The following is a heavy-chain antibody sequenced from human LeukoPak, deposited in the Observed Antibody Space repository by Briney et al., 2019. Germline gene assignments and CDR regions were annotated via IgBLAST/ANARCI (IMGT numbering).Heavy chain of an antibody. D-gene: IGHD3-3*01. V-gene: IGHV3-48*03. CDR3: ARDASDYWFFDL. CDR2: ISSSGSTI. CDR1: GFTFSSYE. J-gene: IGHJ2*01. Sequence: GGSLTLACAASGFTFSSYEMNWVRQAPGKGMEWVSYISSSGSTIYYADSLKGRFTISRDNAKNSLYLQMTSLRAEDTALYYCARDASDYWFFDLWGRGTLVTVSS.